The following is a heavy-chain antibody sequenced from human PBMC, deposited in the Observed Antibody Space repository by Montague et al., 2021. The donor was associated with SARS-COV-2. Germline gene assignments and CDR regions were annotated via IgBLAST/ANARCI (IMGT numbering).Heavy chain of an antibody. J-gene: IGHJ4*02. CDR1: GGSISTYY. D-gene: IGHD5-12*01. CDR3: SRSGWLTRGFDS. Sequence: SETLSLTCTVSGGSISTYYWSWIRQPPGKGLEWIAYINYSGITNHNPSLKIRVSVSLDTSKNHFSLNLKSVTAADTAVYYCSRSGWLTRGFDSWGQGTLVSVSS. V-gene: IGHV4-59*01. CDR2: INYSGIT.